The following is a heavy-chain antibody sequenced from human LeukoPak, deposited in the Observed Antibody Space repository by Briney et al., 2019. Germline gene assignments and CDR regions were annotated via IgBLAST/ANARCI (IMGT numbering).Heavy chain of an antibody. CDR3: AKSPMDCSGGSCYYYLDY. CDR2: IWYDGSNK. D-gene: IGHD2-15*01. CDR1: GFTFSSYG. J-gene: IGHJ4*02. Sequence: GGSLRLSCAASGFTFSSYGMHWVRQAPGKGLEWVAVIWYDGSNKYYADSVKGRFTISRDNAKNSLYLQMNSLRAEDTALYYCAKSPMDCSGGSCYYYLDYWGQGTLVTVSS. V-gene: IGHV3-33*03.